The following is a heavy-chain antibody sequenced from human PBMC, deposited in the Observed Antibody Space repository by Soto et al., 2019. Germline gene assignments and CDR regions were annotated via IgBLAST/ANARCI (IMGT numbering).Heavy chain of an antibody. CDR2: IYYSGSI. D-gene: IGHD3-10*01. J-gene: IGHJ5*02. CDR1: GGSMSHYY. CDR3: VRDGSHCTTMDCPGAWFDP. V-gene: IGHV4-59*01. Sequence: SETLSLTCTVSGGSMSHYYWSWIRQPPGKGLEWIGNIYYSGSIKYNPSLKSRVTISVDTSKNQFSLKLSSVTAADTAVYYCVRDGSHCTTMDCPGAWFDPWGQGTLVTVSS.